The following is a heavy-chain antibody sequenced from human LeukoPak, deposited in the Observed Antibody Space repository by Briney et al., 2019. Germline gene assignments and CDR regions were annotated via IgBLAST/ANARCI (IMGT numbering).Heavy chain of an antibody. CDR3: ARGYSGYESNY. V-gene: IGHV4-59*01. J-gene: IGHJ4*02. Sequence: PSETLSLTCTVFGGSISSYYWSWIRQPPGKGLEWIGYIYYSGSTNYNPSLKSRVTISVDTSKNQFSLKLSSVTAADTAVYYCARGYSGYESNYWGQGTLVTVSS. CDR1: GGSISSYY. D-gene: IGHD5-12*01. CDR2: IYYSGST.